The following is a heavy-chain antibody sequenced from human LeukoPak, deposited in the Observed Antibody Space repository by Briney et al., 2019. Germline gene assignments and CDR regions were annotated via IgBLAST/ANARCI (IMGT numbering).Heavy chain of an antibody. CDR2: ITGSGDST. D-gene: IGHD5-18*01. CDR1: GFTYSTHA. CDR3: ARGKGRGYNHTHLDY. V-gene: IGHV3-23*01. J-gene: IGHJ4*02. Sequence: GGSLRLSCAASGFTYSTHAMTWVRQAPGKGLEWVSGITGSGDSTYYADSVKGRLTISRDNSENTLFLQMNSLRAEDTAVYHCARGKGRGYNHTHLDYWGQGTLVTVSS.